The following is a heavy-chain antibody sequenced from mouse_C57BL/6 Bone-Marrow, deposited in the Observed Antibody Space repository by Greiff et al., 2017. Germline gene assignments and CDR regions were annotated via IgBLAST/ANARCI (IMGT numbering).Heavy chain of an antibody. CDR1: GYTFTSYW. V-gene: IGHV1-53*01. CDR2: INPSNGGT. D-gene: IGHD1-1*01. Sequence: QVQLQQPGTELVKPGASVKLSCKASGYTFTSYWMHWVKQRPGQGLEWIGNINPSNGGTNYNEKFKSKATLTVDKSSSPAYMQLSSLTSEDSAVYDCARGDYYYGSSPFWYCDVGGTGTTVTVSS. CDR3: ARGDYYYGSSPFWYCDV. J-gene: IGHJ1*03.